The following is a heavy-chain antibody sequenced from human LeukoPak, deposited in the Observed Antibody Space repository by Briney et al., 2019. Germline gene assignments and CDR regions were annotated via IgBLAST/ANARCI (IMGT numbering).Heavy chain of an antibody. J-gene: IGHJ4*02. Sequence: PSETLSLTCTVSGVSINNYYWSWIRQPPGKGLEWIGSMSYSGSTYYSPSLKSRVTISVDTSKNQFSLNLNSVTAADTAVYYCARRYSSAWFFDYWGQGTLVTVSS. CDR1: GVSINNYY. D-gene: IGHD6-19*01. V-gene: IGHV4-59*05. CDR2: MSYSGST. CDR3: ARRYSSAWFFDY.